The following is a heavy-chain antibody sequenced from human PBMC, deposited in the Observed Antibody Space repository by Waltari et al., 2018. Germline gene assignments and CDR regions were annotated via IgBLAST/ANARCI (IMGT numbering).Heavy chain of an antibody. CDR3: ASQGHFDWFPAGSAFDI. V-gene: IGHV3-23*01. J-gene: IGHJ3*02. Sequence: EVQLLESGGGLVQPGGSLRLSCAASGFTFSSYAMSWVRQAPGKGLEWVSAISGSGGSTDYSDSVKGRFTISRDNSKKTLYLQMNSRRAEDTAVYYWASQGHFDWFPAGSAFDIWGQGTMVTVSS. D-gene: IGHD3-9*01. CDR2: ISGSGGST. CDR1: GFTFSSYA.